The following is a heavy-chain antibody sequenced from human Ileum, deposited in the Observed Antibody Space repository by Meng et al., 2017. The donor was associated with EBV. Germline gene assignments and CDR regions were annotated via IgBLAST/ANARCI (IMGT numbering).Heavy chain of an antibody. CDR1: GAYIRTYY. J-gene: IGHJ5*02. CDR2: IYSSGDT. D-gene: IGHD6-19*01. V-gene: IGHV4-59*01. Sequence: VQFQEWGPGLVPPSETTSLTCTVSGAYIRTYYWSWLRQSPGKGPELIGYIYSSGDTNYNPSLKSRVTISIDTSKNQFSLMLNSVTAADTAVYYCARGSSYSSGWYPDLWGQGTLVTVSS. CDR3: ARGSSYSSGWYPDL.